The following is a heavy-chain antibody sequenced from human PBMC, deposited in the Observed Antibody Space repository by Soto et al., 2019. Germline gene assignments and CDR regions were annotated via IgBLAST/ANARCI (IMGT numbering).Heavy chain of an antibody. CDR3: VRVLLVSVGFYSFDY. CDR2: IYYSGST. J-gene: IGHJ4*02. Sequence: QVQLQESGPGLVKPSQTLSLTCTVSGGSISNADYYWSWVRQPPGKGLEWIGYIYYSGSTYYNPSLKSRVTISLDTSKNQFSLKLSSVTAAETAVYYCVRVLLVSVGFYSFDYWGQGTLVIVSS. D-gene: IGHD2-2*01. V-gene: IGHV4-30-4*01. CDR1: GGSISNADYY.